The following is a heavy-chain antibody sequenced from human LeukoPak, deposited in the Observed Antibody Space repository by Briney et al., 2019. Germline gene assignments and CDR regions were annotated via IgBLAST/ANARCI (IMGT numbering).Heavy chain of an antibody. V-gene: IGHV1-69*13. Sequence: ASVKVSCKASRGTFSSYAISWVRQAPGQGLEWMGGIIPIFGTANYAEKFQGRVTITADEFTSTAYMELSSLRSEDTAVYYCARFDYVWGSYEDAFDIWGQGTRVTVSS. CDR3: ARFDYVWGSYEDAFDI. J-gene: IGHJ3*02. CDR1: RGTFSSYA. D-gene: IGHD3-16*01. CDR2: IIPIFGTA.